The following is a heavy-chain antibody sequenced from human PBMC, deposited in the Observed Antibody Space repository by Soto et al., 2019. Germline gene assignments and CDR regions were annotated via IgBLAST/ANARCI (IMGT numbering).Heavy chain of an antibody. D-gene: IGHD2-2*01. Sequence: ASVTVSWKASGYTFTSYAMHWVRQAPGQGPEWMGIINPSGGITNDAQKFQDRVTMTSDTSTSTVYMELSSLRSEDTAVYYCARGISTTRYYYYYGMDVWGQGTTVTVSS. J-gene: IGHJ6*02. V-gene: IGHV1-46*01. CDR3: ARGISTTRYYYYYGMDV. CDR2: INPSGGIT. CDR1: GYTFTSYA.